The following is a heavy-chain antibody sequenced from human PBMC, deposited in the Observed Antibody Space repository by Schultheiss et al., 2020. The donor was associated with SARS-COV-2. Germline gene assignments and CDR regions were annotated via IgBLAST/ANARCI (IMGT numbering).Heavy chain of an antibody. J-gene: IGHJ4*02. V-gene: IGHV3-72*01. CDR1: GFTFSSYV. Sequence: GGSLRLSCAASGFTFSSYVMHWVRQAPGKGLEWVGRIRNKANSHTTEYAASVKGRFTISRDDSKNSLYLQMNSLKTEDTAVYYCARGGQAGSYNYWGQGTLVTVSS. D-gene: IGHD3-9*01. CDR3: ARGGQAGSYNY. CDR2: IRNKANSHTT.